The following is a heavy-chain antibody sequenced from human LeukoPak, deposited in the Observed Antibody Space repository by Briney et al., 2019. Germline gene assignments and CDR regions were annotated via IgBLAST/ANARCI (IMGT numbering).Heavy chain of an antibody. CDR2: LYYSGGT. D-gene: IGHD3-22*01. J-gene: IGHJ4*02. V-gene: IGHV4-59*12. CDR1: GVSIGSYY. CDR3: AGLAYGSYYYDY. Sequence: PSETLSLTCTVSGVSIGSYYWSWMRQPPGKGLEWIGYLYYSGGTNYNPSLKSRVTISVYTSKNQFSLKLCSVTAADTAVYYCAGLAYGSYYYDYWGQGTLVTVAS.